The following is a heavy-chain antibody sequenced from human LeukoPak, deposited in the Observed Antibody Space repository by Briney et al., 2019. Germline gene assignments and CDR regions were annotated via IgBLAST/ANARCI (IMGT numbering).Heavy chain of an antibody. J-gene: IGHJ4*02. CDR1: GGSISSYY. Sequence: SETLSLTCTVSGGSISSYYWSWIRQPPGKGLEWIGYIYYSGSTNYNPSLKSRVTISVDTSKNQFSLKLSSVTAADTAVYYCARGYGSGSYHYWGQGTLVTVSS. CDR3: ARGYGSGSYHY. CDR2: IYYSGST. V-gene: IGHV4-59*12. D-gene: IGHD3-10*01.